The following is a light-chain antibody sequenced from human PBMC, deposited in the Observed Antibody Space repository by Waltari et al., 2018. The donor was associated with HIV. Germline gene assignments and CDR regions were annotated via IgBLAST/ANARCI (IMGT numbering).Light chain of an antibody. V-gene: IGKV3-15*01. J-gene: IGKJ1*01. Sequence: EIVMTQSPATLSVSPGERVTPSCTASQNVITNLAWYQQKPGQAPSLLIYGASTRASGIPARFTGGGSGSDFTLTINSLQSEDCGLYYCQQYNGWPRTFGQGTKV. CDR3: QQYNGWPRT. CDR2: GAS. CDR1: QNVITN.